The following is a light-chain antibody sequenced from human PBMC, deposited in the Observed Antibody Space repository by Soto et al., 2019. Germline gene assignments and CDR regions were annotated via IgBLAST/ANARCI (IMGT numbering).Light chain of an antibody. Sequence: EIVMTQSPATLSVSPGERATLSCRASQSVSSNLAWYQQKPGQAPRLLIYGASTRATGIPARFSGSGSGTDFTLTIDGLEPEDFVVYYCQQYGYSPITFGQGTRLEIK. CDR2: GAS. V-gene: IGKV3-15*01. CDR3: QQYGYSPIT. CDR1: QSVSSN. J-gene: IGKJ5*01.